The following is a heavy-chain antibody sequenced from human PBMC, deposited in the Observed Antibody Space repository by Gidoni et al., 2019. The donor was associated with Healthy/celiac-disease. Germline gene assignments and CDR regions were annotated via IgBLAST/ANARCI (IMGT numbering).Heavy chain of an antibody. V-gene: IGHV4-34*01. D-gene: IGHD3-10*01. CDR2: LHHSGST. CDR3: ARVLGVKYYGAGSDPRKTYMDV. Sequence: QVQLQQWGARLLTPSETLSLTCPLPGGSFRGSSCTCIRQAPGKGLEWIGALHHSGSTRYTPSRKSRVTISVDTSKNKFALKLSSVTAADTAVYYWARVLGVKYYGAGSDPRKTYMDVWGKGTTVTVSS. J-gene: IGHJ6*03. CDR1: GGSFRGSS.